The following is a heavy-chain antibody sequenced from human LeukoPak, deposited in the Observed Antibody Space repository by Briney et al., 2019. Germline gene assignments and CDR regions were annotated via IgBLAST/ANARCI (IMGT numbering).Heavy chain of an antibody. CDR3: ARDPPLGYRDT. D-gene: IGHD5-24*01. Sequence: GGSLRLSCAASGFTFSSYSMNWVRQAPGKGLEWVSSISSSSYIYYADSVKGRFTISRDNAKNSLYLQMNSLRAEDTAVYYCARDPPLGYRDTWGQGTLVTVSS. CDR1: GFTFSSYS. J-gene: IGHJ5*02. CDR2: ISSSSYI. V-gene: IGHV3-21*01.